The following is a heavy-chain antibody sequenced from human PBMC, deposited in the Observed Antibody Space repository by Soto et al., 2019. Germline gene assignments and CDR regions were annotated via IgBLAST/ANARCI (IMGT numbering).Heavy chain of an antibody. CDR1: GDSVSSNSAA. J-gene: IGHJ4*02. CDR3: ARGNYGFNS. CDR2: TYYRSKWSN. Sequence: QTLSLTCAISGDSVSSNSAAWSWIRQSPSRGLEWLGRTYYRSKWSNDYAISVKSRITINPDTSKNQFSLHLNSVTPEDTAIYYCARGNYGFNSWGQGTLVTVSS. V-gene: IGHV6-1*01. D-gene: IGHD4-17*01.